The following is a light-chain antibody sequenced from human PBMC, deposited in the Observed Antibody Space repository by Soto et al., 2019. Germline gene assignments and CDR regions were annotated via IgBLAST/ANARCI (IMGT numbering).Light chain of an antibody. Sequence: QSVLTQPPSVSAAPGQKVTISCTGSSSNIGMNFVSWYQQLPGTAPKLLIYDNNKRPSGIPDRFSGSKSGTSATLGITGLQAGDEADYYCGTWDSSLSAYVFGTGTKVTVL. CDR3: GTWDSSLSAYV. CDR1: SSNIGMNF. V-gene: IGLV1-51*01. CDR2: DNN. J-gene: IGLJ1*01.